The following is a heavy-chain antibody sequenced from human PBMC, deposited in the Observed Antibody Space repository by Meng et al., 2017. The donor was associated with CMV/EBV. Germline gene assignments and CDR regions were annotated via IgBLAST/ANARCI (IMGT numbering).Heavy chain of an antibody. CDR2: IYSGGSAT. J-gene: IGHJ6*02. V-gene: IGHV3-23*03. D-gene: IGHD1-26*01. CDR3: AKIGSFTYYYYGMDV. CDR1: GFAFSTYA. Sequence: EGSLRLSCAASGFAFSTYAMTWVRQAPGKGLEWVSVIYSGGSATYYADSVKGRFTISRDNSKNTLFLQMDSLGAEDTAVYYCAKIGSFTYYYYGMDVWGQGTTVTVSS.